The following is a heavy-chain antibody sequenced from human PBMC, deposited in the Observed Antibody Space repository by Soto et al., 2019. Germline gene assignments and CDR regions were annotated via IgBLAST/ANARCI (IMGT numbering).Heavy chain of an antibody. CDR3: ARLAGGNYYYGMDV. CDR1: GYSFTNYW. V-gene: IGHV5-51*01. Sequence: PGESLKISCDGSGYSFTNYWIGWVRQMPGKGLEWMGMIYPGDSNARYSPSFQGQVTISVDKSISTAYLQWSSLKASDTAMYYCARLAGGNYYYGMDVWGQGTTVTVSS. J-gene: IGHJ6*02. D-gene: IGHD3-16*01. CDR2: IYPGDSNA.